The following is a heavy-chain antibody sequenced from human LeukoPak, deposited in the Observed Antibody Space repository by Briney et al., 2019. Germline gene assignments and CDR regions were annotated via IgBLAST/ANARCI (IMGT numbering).Heavy chain of an antibody. D-gene: IGHD1-26*01. V-gene: IGHV1-18*01. J-gene: IGHJ4*02. CDR2: ISAYNGNT. CDR1: GYTFTSYG. Sequence: ASVKVSCKASGYTFTSYGISWVRQAPGQGLEWMGWISAYNGNTNYAQKLQGRVTMTTDTSTSTAYMELRSLRSDDTAVYHCARERISIVGATGGPDYWGQGTLVTVSS. CDR3: ARERISIVGATGGPDY.